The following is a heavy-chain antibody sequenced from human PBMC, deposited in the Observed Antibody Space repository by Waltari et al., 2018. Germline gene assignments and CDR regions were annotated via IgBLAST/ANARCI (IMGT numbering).Heavy chain of an antibody. V-gene: IGHV3-48*04. Sequence: EVQLVESGGGLVQPGGSLRLSCAASGFTFSSYSMNWVRQAPGKGLEWVSYLSSSSSTIYYADSVKGRFTSSRDNAKNSLYLQMNSLRVEDTAVYYCAIQAVWEYCSGGSCYVDYWGQGTLVTVSS. D-gene: IGHD2-15*01. CDR2: LSSSSSTI. J-gene: IGHJ4*02. CDR3: AIQAVWEYCSGGSCYVDY. CDR1: GFTFSSYS.